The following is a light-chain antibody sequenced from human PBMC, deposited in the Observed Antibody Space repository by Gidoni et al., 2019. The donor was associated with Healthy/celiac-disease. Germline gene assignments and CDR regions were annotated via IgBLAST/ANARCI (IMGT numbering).Light chain of an antibody. CDR1: QSISSY. CDR2: AAS. CDR3: QQSYSTPFT. J-gene: IGKJ3*01. Sequence: DIQMTQSPSSLSASVGDRVTITCRASQSISSYLNWYQQKPGKAPKLLIYAASSLQSGVPSRFNGSGSGTDFTLTISSLQPEDFATYYCQQSYSTPFTFGPXTKVDIK. V-gene: IGKV1-39*01.